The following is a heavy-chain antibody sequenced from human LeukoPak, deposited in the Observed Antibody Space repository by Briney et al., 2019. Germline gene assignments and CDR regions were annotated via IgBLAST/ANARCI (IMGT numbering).Heavy chain of an antibody. D-gene: IGHD2-2*01. CDR1: GYTFTGYY. CDR2: INPDSGGT. CDR3: ARGGDIVVVPAAMDY. J-gene: IGHJ4*02. V-gene: IGHV1-2*04. Sequence: ASGRVSCKASGYTFTGYYMHWVRQAPGQGLEWMGWINPDSGGTNYAQKFQGWVTMTRDTSISTAYMELSRLRSDDTAVYYCARGGDIVVVPAAMDYWGQGTLVTVSS.